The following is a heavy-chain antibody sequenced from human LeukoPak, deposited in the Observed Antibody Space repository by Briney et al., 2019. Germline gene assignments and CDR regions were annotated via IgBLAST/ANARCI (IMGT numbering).Heavy chain of an antibody. CDR3: AKDGMPY. CDR1: GFTFSSYG. V-gene: IGHV3-30*18. Sequence: PGGSLRLSCAASGFTFSSYGMHWVRQAPGKGLEWVAVISYDGNNKYYADSVKGRFTISRDNSKNTLYLQMNSLRAEDTAVYYCAKDGMPYWGQGTLVTVSS. D-gene: IGHD1-26*01. CDR2: ISYDGNNK. J-gene: IGHJ4*02.